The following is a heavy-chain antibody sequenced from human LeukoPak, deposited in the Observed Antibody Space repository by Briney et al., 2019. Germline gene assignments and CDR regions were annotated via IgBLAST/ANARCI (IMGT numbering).Heavy chain of an antibody. CDR1: GYSFTTYW. D-gene: IGHD1-1*01. V-gene: IGHV5-51*01. CDR3: ARAWNFGY. Sequence: GESLKISCKVSGYSFTTYWISWVRQMPGKGLEWMGIINPGDSDARYSPSLQGQVTISADKSISTAYLQWSSLKASDTAIYYCARAWNFGYWGQGTLVTVSS. CDR2: INPGDSDA. J-gene: IGHJ4*02.